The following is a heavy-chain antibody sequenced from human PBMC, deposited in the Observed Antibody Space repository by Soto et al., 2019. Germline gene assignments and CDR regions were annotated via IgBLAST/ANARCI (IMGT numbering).Heavy chain of an antibody. CDR3: AKDVSENSGTGIADF. CDR1: GFTFNKYG. V-gene: IGHV3-23*01. D-gene: IGHD5-12*01. CDR2: ISGSGKTT. Sequence: DVQLLESGGDLVQPGGSLRLSCAASGFTFNKYGISWVRQAPGKGLQWVATISGSGKTTEYADSVKDRLTISRDNSRNTVHLQMNSLRVEDTARYYCAKDVSENSGTGIADFWGQGTLVTVSS. J-gene: IGHJ4*02.